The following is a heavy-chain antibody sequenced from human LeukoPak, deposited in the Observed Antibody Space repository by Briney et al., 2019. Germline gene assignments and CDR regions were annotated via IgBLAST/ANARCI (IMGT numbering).Heavy chain of an antibody. J-gene: IGHJ4*02. CDR2: ISGDGNIK. Sequence: GGSLRLSCAASGFTFTTYSMHWVRQAPGKGLEWVAVISGDGNIKWTADSVKGRFTISRDNSKNTLYLQMNSLRAEDTAVYYCAREDPYIVALPADGRYFDCWGQGTLVAVSS. V-gene: IGHV3-30-3*01. CDR3: AREDPYIVALPADGRYFDC. D-gene: IGHD2-2*01. CDR1: GFTFTTYS.